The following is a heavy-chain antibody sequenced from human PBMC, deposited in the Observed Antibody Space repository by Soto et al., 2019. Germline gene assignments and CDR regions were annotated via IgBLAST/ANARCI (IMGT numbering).Heavy chain of an antibody. CDR2: IYTSGGT. D-gene: IGHD6-13*01. J-gene: IGHJ6*02. Sequence: SETLSLTCTVSGGSFSSYYWSWIRQPAGKGLEWIGRIYTSGGTNYNPSLKSRVAMSVDTSKKKFSLKLSSVTAADTAVYYCARGAAAGVDYGMDVWGRGTTVTVSS. CDR3: ARGAAAGVDYGMDV. V-gene: IGHV4-4*07. CDR1: GGSFSSYY.